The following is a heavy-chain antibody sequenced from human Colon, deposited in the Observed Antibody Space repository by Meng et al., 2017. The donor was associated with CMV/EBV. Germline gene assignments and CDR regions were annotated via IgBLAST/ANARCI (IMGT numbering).Heavy chain of an antibody. CDR1: GFTFSSYE. Sequence: GESLKISCAASGFTFSSYEMNWVRQAPGKGLEWVSYISSSGSTIYYPDSVKGRFTISRDNAKNSLYLQMNSLRAEDTAVYYCAYDCVVVPANDGGYWGQGTMVTVSS. D-gene: IGHD2-2*01. V-gene: IGHV3-48*03. CDR3: AYDCVVVPANDGGY. J-gene: IGHJ4*02. CDR2: ISSSGSTI.